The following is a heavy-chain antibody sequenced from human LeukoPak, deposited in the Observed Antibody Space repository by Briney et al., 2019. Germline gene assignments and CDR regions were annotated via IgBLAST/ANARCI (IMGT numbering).Heavy chain of an antibody. V-gene: IGHV3-15*01. Sequence: GGSLRLSCAASGFTFSNAWMSWVRQAPGKGLEWVGRIKSKTDGGAIDYAAPVKGRLSISRDDSKNTMYLQINSLKTEDTAVYYCRRDGFSSMHWGQGTLVTVSS. D-gene: IGHD5-24*01. J-gene: IGHJ4*02. CDR3: RRDGFSSMH. CDR1: GFTFSNAW. CDR2: IKSKTDGGAI.